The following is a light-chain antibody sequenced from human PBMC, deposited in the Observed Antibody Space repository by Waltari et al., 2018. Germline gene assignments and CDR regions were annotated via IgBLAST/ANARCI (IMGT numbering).Light chain of an antibody. Sequence: QSVLTQPHSVSAAPAPTGTTACSASSSNIGNSYVSCYQQLPGTAPKLLTYENNKRPSVIPDRFSGSKSGTSATPDITGLQTGDEADYYCGSWYTSLSSWVFGGGTKVTVL. V-gene: IGLV1-51*02. CDR3: GSWYTSLSSWV. CDR1: SSNIGNSY. CDR2: ENN. J-gene: IGLJ2*01.